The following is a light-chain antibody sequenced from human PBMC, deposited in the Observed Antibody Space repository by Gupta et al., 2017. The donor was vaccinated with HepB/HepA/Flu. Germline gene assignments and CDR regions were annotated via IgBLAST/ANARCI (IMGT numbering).Light chain of an antibody. CDR2: GAS. Sequence: EIVLTQSPGTLSLSPGERATLSCRASQSVSSSYLAWYRQKPGQAPRLLIYGASSRATGIPDRFSGSGSGTDFTLTISRLEPEDFAVYYCQQEGSSPRTFGQGTRLDIK. CDR3: QQEGSSPRT. J-gene: IGKJ5*01. V-gene: IGKV3-20*01. CDR1: QSVSSSY.